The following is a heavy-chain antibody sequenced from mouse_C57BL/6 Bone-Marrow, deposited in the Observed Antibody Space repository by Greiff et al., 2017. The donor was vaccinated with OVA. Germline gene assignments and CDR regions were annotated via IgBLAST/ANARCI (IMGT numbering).Heavy chain of an antibody. Sequence: VQLQQPGTELVKPGASVKLSCKASGYTFTSYWMHWVKQRPGQGLEWIGNINPSNGGTNYNEKFKSKATLTVDKSSSTADMQLSSLTSEDSAVYYCAKEEPYGYDGAWFAYWGQGTLVTVSA. D-gene: IGHD2-2*01. CDR1: GYTFTSYW. J-gene: IGHJ3*01. CDR2: INPSNGGT. V-gene: IGHV1-53*01. CDR3: AKEEPYGYDGAWFAY.